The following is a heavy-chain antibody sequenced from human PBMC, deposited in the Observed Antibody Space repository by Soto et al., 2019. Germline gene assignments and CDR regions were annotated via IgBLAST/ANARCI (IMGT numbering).Heavy chain of an antibody. J-gene: IGHJ6*02. CDR3: ARDAAMVTGGGMDV. CDR2: IIPIFGTA. CDR1: GGTFSSYA. V-gene: IGHV1-69*12. Sequence: QVQLVQSGAEVKKPGSSVKVSCKASGGTFSSYAISWVRQAPGQGLEWMGGIIPIFGTANYAQKFQGRVTLTAGETTSTAYMELSSLRSEDTAVYYCARDAAMVTGGGMDVWGQGTTVTVSS. D-gene: IGHD5-18*01.